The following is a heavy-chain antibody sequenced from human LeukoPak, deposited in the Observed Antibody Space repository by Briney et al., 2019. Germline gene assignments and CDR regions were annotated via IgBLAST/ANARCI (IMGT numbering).Heavy chain of an antibody. J-gene: IGHJ4*02. V-gene: IGHV7-4-1*01. CDR3: ARIGYNTLDY. CDR2: INTNTGNP. CDR1: GGTFSSYA. D-gene: IGHD3-3*01. Sequence: GASVKVSCKASGGTFSSYAISWVRQAPGQGLEWMGWINTNTGNPSYALDFTGRLVLSLDTSVSTANLHLASLKAEDTAVYYCARIGYNTLDYWGQGTLVTVSS.